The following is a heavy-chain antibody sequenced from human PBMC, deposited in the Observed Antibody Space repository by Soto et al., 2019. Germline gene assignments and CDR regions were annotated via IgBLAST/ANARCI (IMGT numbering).Heavy chain of an antibody. D-gene: IGHD6-19*01. CDR1: GFTFSSYG. J-gene: IGHJ3*02. CDR3: AKVRSSGWSYAFDI. Sequence: QVQLVESGGGVVQPGGSLRLSCAASGFTFSSYGMHWVRQAPGKGLEWVAAISYDRTKEYYADSVKGRFTICRDNSNNTLYLQMNSLRVEDTGVFYCAKVRSSGWSYAFDIWGQGTMVTVSS. CDR2: ISYDRTKE. V-gene: IGHV3-30*18.